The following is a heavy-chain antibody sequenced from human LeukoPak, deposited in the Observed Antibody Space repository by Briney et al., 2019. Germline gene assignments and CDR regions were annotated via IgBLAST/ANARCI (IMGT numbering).Heavy chain of an antibody. CDR3: AIPMYPYGLL. V-gene: IGHV1-2*02. J-gene: IGHJ4*02. Sequence: VASVKVSCKASGYTFTGYYMHWVRQAPGQGLEWMGWINPNSGGTNYAQKFQGRVTMTRDTSISTAYMGLSRLRSDDTAVYYRAIPMYPYGLLWGQGTLVTVSS. CDR2: INPNSGGT. CDR1: GYTFTGYY. D-gene: IGHD3-16*01.